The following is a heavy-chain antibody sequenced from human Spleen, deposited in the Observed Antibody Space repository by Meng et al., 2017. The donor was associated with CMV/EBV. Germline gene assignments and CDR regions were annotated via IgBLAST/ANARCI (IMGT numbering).Heavy chain of an antibody. CDR1: GGSFSGYY. CDR3: ARESRAMVRGHTYYYYGMDV. J-gene: IGHJ6*02. D-gene: IGHD3-10*01. CDR2: INNIGST. V-gene: IGHV4-34*01. Sequence: SETLSLTCGVYGGSFSGYYWSWIRQPPGKGLEWIGEINNIGSTNDIPFLRSRVTISLDTSKYQFSLKLSSVTAADTAVYYCARESRAMVRGHTYYYYGMDVWGQGTTVTVSS.